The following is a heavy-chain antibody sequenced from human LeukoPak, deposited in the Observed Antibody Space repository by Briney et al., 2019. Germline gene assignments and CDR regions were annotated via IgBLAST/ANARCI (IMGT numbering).Heavy chain of an antibody. CDR3: AREQWMVNY. Sequence: QPGGSLRLSCAASGFTVSSKYMSSVRQAPGKGLEWVSVIYSEGNTYSADSGKGRLTISSVNEKSTLYVQLNGMRAEDPALLYCAREQWMVNYWGQGTLVTVSS. D-gene: IGHD6-19*01. CDR2: IYSEGNT. CDR1: GFTVSSKY. V-gene: IGHV3-53*01. J-gene: IGHJ4*02.